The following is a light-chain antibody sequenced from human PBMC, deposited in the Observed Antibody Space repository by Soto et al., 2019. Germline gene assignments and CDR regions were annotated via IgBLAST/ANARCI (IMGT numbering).Light chain of an antibody. J-gene: IGKJ1*01. CDR1: QSISSW. CDR3: QQYRTYPWT. Sequence: DIQMTQSPSTLSASVGDRVTITCRASQSISSWLAWYQQKPGKDPKVMIVEASSLERGGPSRVRGSGSATEFTLTSSSLQPDDFATDYCQQYRTYPWTFGQGTKVDIK. CDR2: EAS. V-gene: IGKV1-5*01.